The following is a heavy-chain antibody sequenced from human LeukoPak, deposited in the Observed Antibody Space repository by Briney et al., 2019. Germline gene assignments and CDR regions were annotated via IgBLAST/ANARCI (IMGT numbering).Heavy chain of an antibody. CDR2: ILYKGAI. Sequence: PSETLSLTCTISGGAISAYYWNWIRQSPGKGLEWLGYILYKGAINNNPSVQSRVSISVDTSKNQFSLSLSSVTAADTAVYFCARGGPGSGHYFYMDVWGRGTTVT. V-gene: IGHV4-59*01. CDR3: ARGGPGSGHYFYMDV. D-gene: IGHD1-14*01. J-gene: IGHJ6*03. CDR1: GGAISAYY.